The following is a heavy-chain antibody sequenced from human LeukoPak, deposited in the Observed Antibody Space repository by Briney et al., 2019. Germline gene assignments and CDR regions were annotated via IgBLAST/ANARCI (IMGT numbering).Heavy chain of an antibody. J-gene: IGHJ6*02. V-gene: IGHV1-2*02. Sequence: ASVKVSCKASGYTFTGYYMHWVRQAPGQGLEWMGWINPNSGGTNYAQKFQGRATMTRDTSVSTAYMELSRLRSDDTAVYYCARGSGVVVPAASYYGMDVWGQGTTVTVSS. CDR3: ARGSGVVVPAASYYGMDV. CDR1: GYTFTGYY. D-gene: IGHD2-2*01. CDR2: INPNSGGT.